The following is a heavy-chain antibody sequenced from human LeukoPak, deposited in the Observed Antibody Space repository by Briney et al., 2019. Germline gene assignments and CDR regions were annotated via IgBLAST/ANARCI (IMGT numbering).Heavy chain of an antibody. D-gene: IGHD2-15*01. CDR1: GFTVSSNS. Sequence: GGSLRLSCTVSGFTVSSNSMSWVRQAPGKGLEWVSFIYSDNTHYSYSVKGRVTISRDNSKNTLYLQMNSLSAEDTAVYYCARRAGAYSHPYDYWGQGTLVTVSS. V-gene: IGHV3-53*01. CDR2: IYSDNT. CDR3: ARRAGAYSHPYDY. J-gene: IGHJ4*02.